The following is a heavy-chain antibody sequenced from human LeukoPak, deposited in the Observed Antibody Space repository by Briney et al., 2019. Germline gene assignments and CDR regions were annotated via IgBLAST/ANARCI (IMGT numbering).Heavy chain of an antibody. Sequence: GASVKVSCKASGGTFSSYAISWVRQAPGQGLEWMGRIIPIFGTANYAQKFQGRVTITTDESTSTAYMELSSLRSEDTAVYYCARDSDTAMVPDYWGQGTLVTVSS. D-gene: IGHD5-18*01. CDR2: IIPIFGTA. V-gene: IGHV1-69*05. CDR3: ARDSDTAMVPDY. CDR1: GGTFSSYA. J-gene: IGHJ4*02.